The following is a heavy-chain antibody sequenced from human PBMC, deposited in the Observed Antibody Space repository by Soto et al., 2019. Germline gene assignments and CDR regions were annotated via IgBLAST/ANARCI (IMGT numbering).Heavy chain of an antibody. CDR3: ARDRLRGYDMGGYCDY. CDR2: INPSGGST. Sequence: QVQLVQSGAEVKKPGASVKVSCKASGYTFTSYYMHWVRQAPGQGLEWMGIINPSGGSTSYAQKFQGRVTMTRDTSTSTVYMELSSLGSEETAVYYCARDRLRGYDMGGYCDYWGQGTLVTVSS. J-gene: IGHJ4*02. CDR1: GYTFTSYY. V-gene: IGHV1-46*03. D-gene: IGHD5-12*01.